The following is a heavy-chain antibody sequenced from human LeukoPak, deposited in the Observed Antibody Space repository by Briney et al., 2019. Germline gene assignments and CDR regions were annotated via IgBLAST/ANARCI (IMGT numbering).Heavy chain of an antibody. V-gene: IGHV3-23*01. D-gene: IGHD7-27*01. Sequence: GGSLRLSCAASGFTFSSYAMSWVRQAPGKGLEWVSAIIGSGGSTHYADSVKGRFTISRDNSKNTLYLQMNSLRDEDTAVYYCAKDHPDWGSSFQYWGQGTPVTVSS. CDR3: AKDHPDWGSSFQY. CDR2: IIGSGGST. CDR1: GFTFSSYA. J-gene: IGHJ4*02.